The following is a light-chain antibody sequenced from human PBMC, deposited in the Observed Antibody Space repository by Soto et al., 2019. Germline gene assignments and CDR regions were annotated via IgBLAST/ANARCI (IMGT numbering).Light chain of an antibody. Sequence: QSVLTQPASVSGSPGQSITISCTGTSSDVGDYNYVSWYQQHPGKAPKLMIYDVSNRPSGVSNRFSGSKSGNTASLTISGLQAEDEADYYCSSRTSTGTRVFGGGTKLTVL. J-gene: IGLJ2*01. CDR3: SSRTSTGTRV. CDR2: DVS. CDR1: SSDVGDYNY. V-gene: IGLV2-14*01.